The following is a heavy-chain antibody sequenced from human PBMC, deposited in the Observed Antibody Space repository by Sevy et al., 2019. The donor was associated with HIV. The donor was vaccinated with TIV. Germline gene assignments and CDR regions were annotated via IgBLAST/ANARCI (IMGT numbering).Heavy chain of an antibody. V-gene: IGHV3-30*02. Sequence: GGSLRLSCAASGFTFSPYAMNWVRQRPGKGLEWVAFIRNDGSEKYYSDSVKGRFTISRDNSKTTLYIQMDSLRPDDTAVYYWARDHRTGYRKGYFHAMGFWGQGTTVTVSS. D-gene: IGHD5-12*01. J-gene: IGHJ6*02. CDR2: IRNDGSEK. CDR3: ARDHRTGYRKGYFHAMGF. CDR1: GFTFSPYA.